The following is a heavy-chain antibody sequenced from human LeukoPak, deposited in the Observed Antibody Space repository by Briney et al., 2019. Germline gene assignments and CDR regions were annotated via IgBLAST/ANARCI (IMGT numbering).Heavy chain of an antibody. CDR1: GYTFTGYY. CDR2: INPNSGAT. Sequence: ASVKVSCKASGYTFTGYYMHWVRQAPGQGLEWMGWINPNSGATNYAQKFQGRVTMTRDTSISTAYMELSRLRSDDTAVFYCARGGLSGSYYDYFHHWGPGTLVTVSS. D-gene: IGHD1-26*01. J-gene: IGHJ1*01. CDR3: ARGGLSGSYYDYFHH. V-gene: IGHV1-2*02.